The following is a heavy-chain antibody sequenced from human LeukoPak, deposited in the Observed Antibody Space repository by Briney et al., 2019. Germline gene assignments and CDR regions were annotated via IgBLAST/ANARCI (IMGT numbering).Heavy chain of an antibody. J-gene: IGHJ4*02. CDR2: IWYDGSNK. CDR3: TRDQGDY. Sequence: GGSLRLSCAASGFTFSSYGMHWVRQAPGKGLEWVALIWYDGSNKYYADSVKGRFTISRDNSKNTLYPQMNSLRAEDTAVYYCTRDQGDYWGQGTLVTVSS. V-gene: IGHV3-33*01. CDR1: GFTFSSYG.